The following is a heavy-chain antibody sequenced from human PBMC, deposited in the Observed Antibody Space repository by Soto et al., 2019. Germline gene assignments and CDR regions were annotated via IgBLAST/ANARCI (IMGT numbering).Heavy chain of an antibody. J-gene: IGHJ4*02. D-gene: IGHD2-15*01. V-gene: IGHV3-23*01. CDR3: AKDRGDIVVVVAALDY. CDR2: ISGSGGST. Sequence: EVQLLESGGGLVQPGGSLRLSCAASGFTFSSYAMSWVRQAPGKGLEWVSAISGSGGSTYYAESVKGRFTISRDNSKNTLYLQMNSLRAEDTAVYYCAKDRGDIVVVVAALDYWGQGTLVTVSS. CDR1: GFTFSSYA.